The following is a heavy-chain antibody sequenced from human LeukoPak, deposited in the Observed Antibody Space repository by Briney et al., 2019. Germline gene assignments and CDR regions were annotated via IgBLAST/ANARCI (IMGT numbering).Heavy chain of an antibody. Sequence: PSETLSLTCTVSGGSISSYYWSWIRQPAGKGLEWIGRIYTSGSTNYNPSLKSRVTVSVDTSKNQFSLKLSSATAADTAVYYCARVRYCSSTSCRNYNWFDPWGQEPWSPSPQ. J-gene: IGHJ5*02. CDR3: ARVRYCSSTSCRNYNWFDP. CDR2: IYTSGST. CDR1: GGSISSYY. D-gene: IGHD2-2*01. V-gene: IGHV4-4*07.